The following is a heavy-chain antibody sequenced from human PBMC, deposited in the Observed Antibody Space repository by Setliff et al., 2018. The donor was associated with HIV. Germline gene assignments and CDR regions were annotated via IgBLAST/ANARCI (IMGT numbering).Heavy chain of an antibody. CDR3: ARARRAGSGPKYFQH. V-gene: IGHV4-4*09. Sequence: SETLSLTCTVSGDSISNYYWSWVRQPPGKGLEWIGYIYTTGSTNYNPSLKSRVTMSVDTSKNQFSLRLTSVTAADTAVYYCARARRAGSGPKYFQHWGQGTLVTVSS. D-gene: IGHD2-15*01. J-gene: IGHJ1*01. CDR1: GDSISNYY. CDR2: IYTTGST.